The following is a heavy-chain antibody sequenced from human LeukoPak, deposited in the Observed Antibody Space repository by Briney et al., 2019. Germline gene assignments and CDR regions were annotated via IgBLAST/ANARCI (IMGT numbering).Heavy chain of an antibody. V-gene: IGHV4-59*12. CDR1: GGSISGYY. Sequence: SETLSLTCTVSGGSISGYYWSWIRQPPGKGLEWIGYIYYSGSTYYNPSLKSRVTISVDTSKNQFSLKLSSVTAADTAVYYCARETQYSSSWYVGWDYYYYMDVWGKGTTVTVSS. J-gene: IGHJ6*03. CDR2: IYYSGST. D-gene: IGHD6-13*01. CDR3: ARETQYSSSWYVGWDYYYYMDV.